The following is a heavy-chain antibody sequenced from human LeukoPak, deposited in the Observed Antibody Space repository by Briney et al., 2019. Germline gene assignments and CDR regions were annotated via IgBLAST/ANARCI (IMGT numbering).Heavy chain of an antibody. D-gene: IGHD6-13*01. Sequence: GGSLRLSCAASGFTFSNFAMHWVRQAPGKGLEWVAVISYDGSNKYYADSVKGRFTISRDKSNNTLYLQMNSLRPEDTAVYYCARDTAATGTLALDYWGQGTLVTVSS. J-gene: IGHJ4*02. V-gene: IGHV3-30-3*01. CDR2: ISYDGSNK. CDR1: GFTFSNFA. CDR3: ARDTAATGTLALDY.